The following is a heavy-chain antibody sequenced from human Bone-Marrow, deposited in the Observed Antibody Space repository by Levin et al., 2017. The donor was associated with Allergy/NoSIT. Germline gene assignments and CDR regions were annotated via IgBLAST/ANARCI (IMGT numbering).Heavy chain of an antibody. V-gene: IGHV4-39*01. Sequence: PGTGLEWIGSIFYSGRTYYNPSLKSRVTMAVDTAKDQFSLRMSSVTAADPALYYCARRGNNYGLYFDFWGHGTLVTVSS. D-gene: IGHD5-18*01. J-gene: IGHJ4*01. CDR3: ARRGNNYGLYFDF. CDR2: IFYSGRT.